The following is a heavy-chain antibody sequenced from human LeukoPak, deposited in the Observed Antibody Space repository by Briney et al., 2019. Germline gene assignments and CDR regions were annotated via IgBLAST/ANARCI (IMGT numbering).Heavy chain of an antibody. D-gene: IGHD3-10*01. CDR2: INPNSGGT. V-gene: IGHV1-2*04. Sequence: ASVKVSCKASGYTFTGYYMHWVRQAPGQGLEWTGWINPNSGGTNYAQKFQGWVTMTRDTSISTAYMELSRLRSDDTAVYYCARLGSSGSYALDYWGQGTLVTVSS. J-gene: IGHJ4*02. CDR1: GYTFTGYY. CDR3: ARLGSSGSYALDY.